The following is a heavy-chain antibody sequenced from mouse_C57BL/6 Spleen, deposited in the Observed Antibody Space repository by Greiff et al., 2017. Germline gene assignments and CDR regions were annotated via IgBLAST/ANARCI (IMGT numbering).Heavy chain of an antibody. D-gene: IGHD3-3*01. V-gene: IGHV1-52*01. CDR2: IDPSDSET. J-gene: IGHJ4*01. Sequence: QVQLQQPGAELVRPGSSVKLSYKASGYTFTSYWMHWVKQRPIQGLEWIGNIDPSDSETHYNQKFKDKATLTVDKSSSTAYMQLSSLTSEDSAVYYCARGGLGRYYAMDYWGQGTSVTVSS. CDR3: ARGGLGRYYAMDY. CDR1: GYTFTSYW.